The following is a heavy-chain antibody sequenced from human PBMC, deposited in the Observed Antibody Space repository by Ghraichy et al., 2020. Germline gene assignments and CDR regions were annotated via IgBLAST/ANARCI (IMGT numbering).Heavy chain of an antibody. CDR1: GGSFSGYY. Sequence: SETLSLTCAVYGGSFSGYYWSWIRQPPGKGLEWIGEINHSGSTNYNPSLKSRVTISVDTSKNQFSLKLSSVTAADTAVYYCARGRWDLNPAHYDFWSGHRHIYGMDVWCQGTTVTVSS. CDR2: INHSGST. J-gene: IGHJ6*02. V-gene: IGHV4-34*01. D-gene: IGHD3-3*01. CDR3: ARGRWDLNPAHYDFWSGHRHIYGMDV.